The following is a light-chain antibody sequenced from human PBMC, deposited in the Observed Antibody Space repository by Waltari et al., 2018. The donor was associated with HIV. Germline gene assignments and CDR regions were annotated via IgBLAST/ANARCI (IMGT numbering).Light chain of an antibody. CDR2: GAS. J-gene: IGKJ5*01. CDR3: QQYGSSVT. Sequence: EIVSTPSPGTLSLSPGERVTLSCRASQSVSSSSLVWYQQKPGQAPRLLIYGASSRATGIPDRFSGSGSETDFTLTISRLDPEDFAVYYCQQYGSSVTFGQGTRLEIK. V-gene: IGKV3-20*01. CDR1: QSVSSSS.